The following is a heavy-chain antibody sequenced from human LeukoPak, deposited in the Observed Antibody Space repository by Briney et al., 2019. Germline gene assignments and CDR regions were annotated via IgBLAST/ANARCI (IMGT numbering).Heavy chain of an antibody. D-gene: IGHD5-24*01. CDR3: ASISRDGYNL. V-gene: IGHV1-69*04. CDR1: GDTFNTYD. CDR2: IVPVVGFA. J-gene: IGHJ4*02. Sequence: ASVKVSCKSSGDTFNTYDVSWLRQAPGQGLEWMGKIVPVVGFAHYAQKFQGRVTITADESTSTVYMELSSLRSEDTAVFYCASISRDGYNLWGQGTLVTVSS.